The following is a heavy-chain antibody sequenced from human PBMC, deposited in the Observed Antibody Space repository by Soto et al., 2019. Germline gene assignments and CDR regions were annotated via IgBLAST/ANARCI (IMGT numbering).Heavy chain of an antibody. D-gene: IGHD3-22*01. V-gene: IGHV4-30-4*01. CDR2: IYYSGSN. J-gene: IGHJ6*02. CDR1: DVSFIIYAFY. Sequence: TVSLHGSVSDVSFIIYAFYGRCLCTTPGKDVEWIGYIYYSGSNYYNPSLKSRVTISVDTSKNQFSLKLSSVTAADTAVYYCARGAYYYDSSGYCYYYGMDVWGQGTTVTVSS. CDR3: ARGAYYYDSSGYCYYYGMDV.